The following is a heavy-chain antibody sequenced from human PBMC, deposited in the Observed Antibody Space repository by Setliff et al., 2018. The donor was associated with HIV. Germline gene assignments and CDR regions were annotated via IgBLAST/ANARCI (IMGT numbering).Heavy chain of an antibody. CDR1: GFTFSIYA. D-gene: IGHD3-22*01. CDR3: ARGYCDTSGCLRGGDVS. Sequence: GESLKISCAASGFTFSIYAIHWVRQAPGKGLEWVAVISYDGSDKYYADSVKGRFTISRDNSKNTLYLQMNSLRTEDTAVYYCARGYCDTSGCLRGGDVSWGQGTLVTAPQ. V-gene: IGHV3-30*04. J-gene: IGHJ5*02. CDR2: ISYDGSDK.